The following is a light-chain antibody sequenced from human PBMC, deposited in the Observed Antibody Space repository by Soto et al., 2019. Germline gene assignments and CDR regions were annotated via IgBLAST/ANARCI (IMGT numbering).Light chain of an antibody. CDR3: SSYTSSSPPEV. CDR1: SSDVGGYHY. Sequence: QSVVTQPASVSVSPGRSITISCTGTSSDVGGYHYVYWYQQHPGKAPRLMIYDISNRHSGVSTRFSGSHFGNKASLTLSGLQAEDEADYYCSSYTSSSPPEVFGTGTKLTVL. J-gene: IGLJ1*01. CDR2: DIS. V-gene: IGLV2-14*01.